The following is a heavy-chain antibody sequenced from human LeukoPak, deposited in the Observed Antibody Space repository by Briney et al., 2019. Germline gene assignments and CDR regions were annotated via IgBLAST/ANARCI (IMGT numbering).Heavy chain of an antibody. CDR2: IIPIFGTA. Sequence: AVKVSCKSSGGTFSSYAISWVRQATGQGLECMGMIIPIFGTANYTQKFQGRVTITADKSTRPAYMELSSLRSEDTAVYYCAYYYDSSGYYERYYFDHWGQGTLVSVFS. CDR1: GGTFSSYA. V-gene: IGHV1-69*06. D-gene: IGHD3-22*01. J-gene: IGHJ4*02. CDR3: AYYYDSSGYYERYYFDH.